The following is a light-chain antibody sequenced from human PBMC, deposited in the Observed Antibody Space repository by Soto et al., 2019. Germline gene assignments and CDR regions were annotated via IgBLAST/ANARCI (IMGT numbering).Light chain of an antibody. CDR1: NIGSKS. J-gene: IGLJ1*01. V-gene: IGLV3-21*04. CDR2: YDS. Sequence: SYELTQPPSVSVAPGKTARITCGGNNIGSKSVHWYQQKPGQAPVLVIYYDSDRPSGIPERFSGSNSGNTATLTISRVEAGDEADYYCQVWDSSSDHREGVFGTGTKLTVL. CDR3: QVWDSSSDHREGV.